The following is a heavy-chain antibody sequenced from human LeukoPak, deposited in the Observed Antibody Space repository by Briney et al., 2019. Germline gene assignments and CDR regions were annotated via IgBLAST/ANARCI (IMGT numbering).Heavy chain of an antibody. CDR1: GFTFSSYG. CDR2: IWFDGTNK. J-gene: IGHJ4*02. V-gene: IGHV3-33*01. CDR3: ARQTTVATDC. D-gene: IGHD4-23*01. Sequence: GGSLRLSCAASGFTFSSYGMHWVRQAPGKGLEWVALIWFDGTNKYYADSVKGRFTISRDNSNNTLYLQMNSLRVEDTAVYYCARQTTVATDCWGQVTLVTVSS.